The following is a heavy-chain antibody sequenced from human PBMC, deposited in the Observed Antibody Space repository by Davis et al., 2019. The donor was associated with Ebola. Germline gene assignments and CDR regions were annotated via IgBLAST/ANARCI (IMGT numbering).Heavy chain of an antibody. CDR1: GDSITTSYYY. D-gene: IGHD3/OR15-3a*01. J-gene: IGHJ5*02. CDR3: ARRRGDWRYNWLDP. CDR2: LYVDGRT. Sequence: PSETLSLTCTVFGDSITTSYYYWAWMRQPPGQGPEWIASLYVDGRTYYKSSLGSRLSVSIDTSKNQFSLILTSVTAADTAVYFCARRRGDWRYNWLDPWGQGTLVTVSS. V-gene: IGHV4-39*01.